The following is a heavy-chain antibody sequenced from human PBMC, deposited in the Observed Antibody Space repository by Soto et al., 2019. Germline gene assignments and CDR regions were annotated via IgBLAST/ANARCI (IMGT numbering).Heavy chain of an antibody. Sequence: GESLKISCKGSGYSFTSYWIGWVRQMPGKGLEWMGIIYPGDSDTRYSPSFQGQVTISADKSISTAYLQWSSLKASDTAMYYCTRRVVLGVIPAPGMDVLGLGNAVTIS. J-gene: IGHJ6*02. CDR1: GYSFTSYW. V-gene: IGHV5-51*01. D-gene: IGHD3-10*01. CDR3: TRRVVLGVIPAPGMDV. CDR2: IYPGDSDT.